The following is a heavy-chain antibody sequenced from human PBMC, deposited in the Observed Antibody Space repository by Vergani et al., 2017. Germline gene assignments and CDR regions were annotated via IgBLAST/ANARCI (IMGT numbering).Heavy chain of an antibody. V-gene: IGHV1-2*02. CDR3: ARGGCNGPRCYTQYNYYYFIDV. CDR1: GYTFIGYY. J-gene: IGHJ6*03. D-gene: IGHD2-2*02. CDR2: INPNTGGS. Sequence: QVQLVQSGAEVKKPGFSMRVSCKASGYTFIGYYMHWVRQAPGKGLEWIGWINPNTGGSNLAQNFQGRVTLTRDTSTRTFYLELSRLKSDDTAVYYCARGGCNGPRCYTQYNYYYFIDVWATGTTVTVSS.